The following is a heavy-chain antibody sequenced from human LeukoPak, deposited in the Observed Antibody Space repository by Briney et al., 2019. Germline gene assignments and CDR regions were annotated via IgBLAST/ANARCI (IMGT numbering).Heavy chain of an antibody. CDR3: ARESDPYYFDY. Sequence: ASVKVSCKASGYTFTRHYMHWLRQAPGHGFEWMGIIDPGGDYTSYGQKFQGRVTMTRDTSTSTLYMELSSLRSDDTAVYYCARESDPYYFDYWGQGTLATVPS. J-gene: IGHJ4*02. V-gene: IGHV1-46*01. CDR2: IDPGGDYT. CDR1: GYTFTRHY.